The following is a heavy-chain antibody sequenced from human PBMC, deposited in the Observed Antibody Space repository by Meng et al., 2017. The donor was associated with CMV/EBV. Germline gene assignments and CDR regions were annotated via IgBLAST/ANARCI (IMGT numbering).Heavy chain of an antibody. CDR3: ARGRYCSSTSCTYYYYGMDV. D-gene: IGHD2-2*01. CDR2: INHSGST. V-gene: IGHV4-34*01. Sequence: SETLSLTCAVYGGSFSGYYCSWIRQPPGKGLEWIGEINHSGSTNYNPSLKSRVTISVDTSKNQFSLKLSSVTAADTAVYYCARGRYCSSTSCTYYYYGMDVWGQGTTVTVSS. CDR1: GGSFSGYY. J-gene: IGHJ6*02.